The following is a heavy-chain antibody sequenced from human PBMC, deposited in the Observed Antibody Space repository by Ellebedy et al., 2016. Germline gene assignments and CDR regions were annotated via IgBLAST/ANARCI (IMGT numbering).Heavy chain of an antibody. Sequence: SETLSLTXAVYGGSFSGYYWSWIRQPPGKGLEWIGEINHSGSTNYNPSLKSRVTISVDTSKSQFSLKLSSVTAADTAVYYCARDASPTLVVVAPAHDYWGQGTLVTVSS. CDR3: ARDASPTLVVVAPAHDY. D-gene: IGHD2-15*01. V-gene: IGHV4-34*01. J-gene: IGHJ4*02. CDR1: GGSFSGYY. CDR2: INHSGST.